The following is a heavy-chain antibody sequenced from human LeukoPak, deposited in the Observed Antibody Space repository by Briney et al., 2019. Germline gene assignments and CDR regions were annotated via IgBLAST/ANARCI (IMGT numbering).Heavy chain of an antibody. CDR2: VLHSGTT. J-gene: IGHJ3*02. CDR1: GDSLTSHF. CDR3: ARRMATVTDAFDI. V-gene: IGHV4-59*08. Sequence: PSETLSLTCNVSGDSLTSHFWSWIRQTPGKGLEWIGYVLHSGTTNYSPSLKSRVTISLDTSKKEFYLRLASMTAADNAVYYCARRMATVTDAFDIWGRGTMVSVSS. D-gene: IGHD5-24*01.